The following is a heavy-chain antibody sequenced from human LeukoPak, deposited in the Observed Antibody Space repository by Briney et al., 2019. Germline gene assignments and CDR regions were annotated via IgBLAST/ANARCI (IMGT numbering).Heavy chain of an antibody. J-gene: IGHJ4*02. Sequence: GGSLRLSCAASGFSFDNYAMQWVRQVPGKGLEWVASISWSSGSIDYADSVKGRFTISRDNAKNSLYLQMNSLRAEDTAVYYCARGLQDYYDSSGFFDYWGQGTLVTVSS. CDR1: GFSFDNYA. CDR2: ISWSSGSI. V-gene: IGHV3-9*01. CDR3: ARGLQDYYDSSGFFDY. D-gene: IGHD3-22*01.